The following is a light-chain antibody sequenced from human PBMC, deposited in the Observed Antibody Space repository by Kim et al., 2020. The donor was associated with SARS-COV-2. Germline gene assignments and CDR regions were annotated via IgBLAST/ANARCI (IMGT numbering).Light chain of an antibody. CDR2: AKN. Sequence: ALGQTIRITCQGDNLRSYSASWYQQKPRQAPVLVIFAKNNRPSGIPDRFSGSSSGNTASLTITGAQAEDEADYYCKSRDSSGNLLVFGGGTQLTVL. V-gene: IGLV3-19*01. CDR1: NLRSYS. CDR3: KSRDSSGNLLV. J-gene: IGLJ2*01.